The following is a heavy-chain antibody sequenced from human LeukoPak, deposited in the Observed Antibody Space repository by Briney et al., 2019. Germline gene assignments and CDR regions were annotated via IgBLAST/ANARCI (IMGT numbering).Heavy chain of an antibody. Sequence: SVKVSCKASGGTFSSYAISWVRQAPGQGLEWMGGIIPIFGTANYAQKFQGRVTITADKSTSTAYMELRSLRSDDTAVYYCARVRWLQLFWFDPWGQGTLVTVSS. CDR1: GGTFSSYA. J-gene: IGHJ5*02. CDR3: ARVRWLQLFWFDP. D-gene: IGHD5-24*01. V-gene: IGHV1-69*06. CDR2: IIPIFGTA.